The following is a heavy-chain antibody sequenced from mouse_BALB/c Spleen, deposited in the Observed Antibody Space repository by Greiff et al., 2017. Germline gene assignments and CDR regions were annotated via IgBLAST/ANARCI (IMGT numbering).Heavy chain of an antibody. V-gene: IGHV3-2*02. CDR3: ARGRWLLWFAY. CDR2: ISYSGST. CDR1: GYSITSDYA. J-gene: IGHJ3*01. Sequence: EVQLQESGPGLVKPSQSLSLTCTVTGYSITSDYAWNWIRQFPGNKLEWMGYISYSGSTSYNPSLKSRISITRDTSKNQFFLQLNSVTTEDTATYYCARGRWLLWFAYWGQGTLVTVSA. D-gene: IGHD2-3*01.